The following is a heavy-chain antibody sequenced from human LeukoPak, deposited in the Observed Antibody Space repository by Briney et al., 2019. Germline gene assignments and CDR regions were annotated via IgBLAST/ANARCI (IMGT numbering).Heavy chain of an antibody. CDR2: ISGSGGST. V-gene: IGHV3-23*01. CDR1: GFTFSSYA. D-gene: IGHD6-13*01. J-gene: IGHJ4*02. Sequence: RGSLRLSCAASGFTFSSYAMSWVRQAPGKWLEWVSAISGSGGSTYYADSVKGRFTISRDNSNNTLFLQMNSLRAEDTAVYYCARDSTSPGIASDWGQGTLVTVSS. CDR3: ARDSTSPGIASD.